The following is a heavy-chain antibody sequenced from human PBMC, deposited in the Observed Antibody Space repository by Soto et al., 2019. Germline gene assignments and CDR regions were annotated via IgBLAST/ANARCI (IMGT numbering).Heavy chain of an antibody. V-gene: IGHV3-30-3*01. CDR2: ISYDGSNK. D-gene: IGHD3-22*01. CDR3: ARESTSYYYDSSGYYPFDY. Sequence: GGSLRLSCAASGFTFSSYAMHWVRQAPGKGLEWVAVISYDGSNKYYADSVKGRFTISRDNSKNTLYLQMNSLRAEDTAVYYCARESTSYYYDSSGYYPFDYWGQGTLVTVSS. CDR1: GFTFSSYA. J-gene: IGHJ4*02.